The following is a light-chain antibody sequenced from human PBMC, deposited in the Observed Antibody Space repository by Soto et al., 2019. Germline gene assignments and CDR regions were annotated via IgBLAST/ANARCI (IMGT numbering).Light chain of an antibody. V-gene: IGLV2-8*01. J-gene: IGLJ3*02. CDR3: SSYAGNNNLV. CDR2: EVT. Sequence: QSALTQPPSASGSPGQSVTISCTGTSSDVGGYNYVSWYQQHPGKAPKLMIYEVTKRPSGVPDRFSGSKSGNTASLTVSGLQGEDEADYYCSSYAGNNNLVFGGGTKVTVL. CDR1: SSDVGGYNY.